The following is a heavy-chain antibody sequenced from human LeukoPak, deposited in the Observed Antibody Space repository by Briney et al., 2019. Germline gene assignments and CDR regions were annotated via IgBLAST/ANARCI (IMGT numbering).Heavy chain of an antibody. D-gene: IGHD3-10*01. CDR3: ASWAGSGSHPLDY. V-gene: IGHV4-34*01. J-gene: IGHJ4*02. CDR1: GGSFSGYY. CDR2: INHSGST. Sequence: SETLSLTCAVYGGSFSGYYWSWIRQPPGKGLEWIGEINHSGSTNYNPSLKSRVTISVDTSKNQFSLKLSSVTAVDTAVYYCASWAGSGSHPLDYWGQGTLVTVSS.